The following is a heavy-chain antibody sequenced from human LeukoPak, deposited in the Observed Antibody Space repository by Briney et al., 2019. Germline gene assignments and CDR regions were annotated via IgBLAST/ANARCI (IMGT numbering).Heavy chain of an antibody. Sequence: ASVKVSCKVSGSTLAESSIHWLRQAPGKGLEWMGGYDPEEGGIIYAQKFLDRVTMTEDTSTTTAYMEVRSLRSEDTAVYFCAGDRGITITKDFDYWGQGTLVTVAS. D-gene: IGHD1-1*01. CDR1: GSTLAESS. J-gene: IGHJ4*02. CDR3: AGDRGITITKDFDY. V-gene: IGHV1-24*01. CDR2: YDPEEGGI.